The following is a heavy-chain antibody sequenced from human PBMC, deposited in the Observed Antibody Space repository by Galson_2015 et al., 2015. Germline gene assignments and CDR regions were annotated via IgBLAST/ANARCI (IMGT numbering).Heavy chain of an antibody. CDR1: GYTFTNYF. Sequence: SCKASGYTFTNYFIQWVRQAPGQGLEWVGAINPSGAATFYAQKLQGRVTMTRDTPTSTVYVELSSLGSEDTAVYYCARELGGTYYFDYWGLGTPVTVSS. CDR3: ARELGGTYYFDY. D-gene: IGHD3-10*01. V-gene: IGHV1-46*04. CDR2: INPSGAAT. J-gene: IGHJ4*02.